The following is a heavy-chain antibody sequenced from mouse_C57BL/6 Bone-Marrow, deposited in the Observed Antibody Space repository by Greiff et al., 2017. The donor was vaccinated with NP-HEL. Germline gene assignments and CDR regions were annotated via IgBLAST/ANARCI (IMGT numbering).Heavy chain of an antibody. D-gene: IGHD2-4*01. CDR3: ARAYDYAFDY. J-gene: IGHJ2*01. CDR1: GFTFSDYG. Sequence: EVKLVESGGGLVQPGGSLKLSCAASGFTFSDYGMAWVRQAPRKGPEWVAFLSNLAYSIYYADTVTGRFPISRENAKNTLYLEMSSLRSEDTAMYYCARAYDYAFDYWGQGTTLTVSS. CDR2: LSNLAYSI. V-gene: IGHV5-15*01.